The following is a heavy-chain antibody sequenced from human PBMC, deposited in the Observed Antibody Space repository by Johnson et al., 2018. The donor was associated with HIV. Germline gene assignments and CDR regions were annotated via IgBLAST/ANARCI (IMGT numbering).Heavy chain of an antibody. CDR2: INWSGCGT. D-gene: IGHD1/OR15-1a*01. CDR1: GFTFDDYG. CDR3: ARTSSGTRNALDI. Sequence: VQLVESGGGVVQPGRSLRLSCAASGFTFDDYGMRWVRQAPGKGLDWVSGINWSGCGTGYAHPVKGRFTISRDNAKNSLYLQMNSLRTEETALYYCARTSSGTRNALDIWGLGTMVTVSS. V-gene: IGHV3-20*04. J-gene: IGHJ3*02.